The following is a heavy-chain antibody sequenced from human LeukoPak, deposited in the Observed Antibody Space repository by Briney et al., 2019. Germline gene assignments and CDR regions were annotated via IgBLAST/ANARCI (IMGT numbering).Heavy chain of an antibody. D-gene: IGHD1-7*01. V-gene: IGHV3-23*01. Sequence: PGGSLRLSCAASGFTFSSYAMSWVRQAPGKGLEWVLGISVSGGSTYYADSVKGRFTISRDNAKNSLYLQMNSLRAEDTAVYYCARTQYNWNYVLTNDGMDVWGQGTTVTVSS. CDR1: GFTFSSYA. J-gene: IGHJ6*02. CDR3: ARTQYNWNYVLTNDGMDV. CDR2: ISVSGGST.